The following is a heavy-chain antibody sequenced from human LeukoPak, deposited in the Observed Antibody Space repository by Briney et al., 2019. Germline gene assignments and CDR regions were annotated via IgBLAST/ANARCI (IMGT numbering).Heavy chain of an antibody. CDR2: ISSSSSTI. CDR3: AELGITMIGGV. Sequence: TGGSLRLSCAASGFTFSSYSMNWVHQAPGKGLEWVSYISSSSSTIYYADSVKGRFTISRDNAKNSLYLQMNSLRAEDTAVYYCAELGITMIGGVWGKGTTVTISS. D-gene: IGHD3-10*02. V-gene: IGHV3-48*01. CDR1: GFTFSSYS. J-gene: IGHJ6*04.